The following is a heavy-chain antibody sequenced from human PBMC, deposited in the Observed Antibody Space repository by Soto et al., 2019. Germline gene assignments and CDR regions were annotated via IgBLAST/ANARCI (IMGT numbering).Heavy chain of an antibody. CDR2: INHSGST. D-gene: IGHD2-15*01. J-gene: IGHJ4*02. Sequence: QVQLQQWGAGLLKPSETLSLTCAVYGGSFSGYYWSWIRQPPGKGLEWIGEINHSGSTNYNPSLKSRVTISVDTSKNQFSLKLSSVTAADTAVYYCARGRIFDYWGQGILVTVSS. CDR1: GGSFSGYY. CDR3: ARGRIFDY. V-gene: IGHV4-34*01.